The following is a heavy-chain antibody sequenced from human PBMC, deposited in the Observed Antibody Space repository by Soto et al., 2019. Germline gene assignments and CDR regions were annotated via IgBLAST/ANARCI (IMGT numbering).Heavy chain of an antibody. D-gene: IGHD3-3*01. V-gene: IGHV1-18*01. CDR1: GYTCTMYG. CDR2: ISAYSGNT. Sequence: ASVKVSCKAPGYTCTMYGISGVLQSPLQWLDWMGWISAYSGNTNYAQKLQGRVTMTTDTSTSTAYMELRSLRSDDTAVYYCARDDFWRGYYPRSYYYGMDVWGQGTTVTVSS. CDR3: ARDDFWRGYYPRSYYYGMDV. J-gene: IGHJ6*02.